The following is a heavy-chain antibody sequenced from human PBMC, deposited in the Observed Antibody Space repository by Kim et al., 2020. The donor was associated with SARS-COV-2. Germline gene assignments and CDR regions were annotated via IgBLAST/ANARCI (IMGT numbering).Heavy chain of an antibody. V-gene: IGHV3-48*03. J-gene: IGHJ4*02. Sequence: YYADPVKGRFTISRDNAKNSLYLQMNSLRAEDTAVYYCAREGPSLYYFDYWGQGTLVTVSS. CDR3: AREGPSLYYFDY.